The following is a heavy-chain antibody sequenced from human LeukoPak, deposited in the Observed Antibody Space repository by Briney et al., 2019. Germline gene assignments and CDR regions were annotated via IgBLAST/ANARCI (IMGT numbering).Heavy chain of an antibody. J-gene: IGHJ3*02. Sequence: GGSLRLSCAASGFTFSSYGMHWVRQAPGKGLEWVAFIRDDGSNKYYADSVKGRFTISRDNSKNTLYLQMNSLRAEDTAVYYCAKDGVVIASDAFDIWGQGTMVTVSS. V-gene: IGHV3-30*02. CDR1: GFTFSSYG. D-gene: IGHD3-3*01. CDR2: IRDDGSNK. CDR3: AKDGVVIASDAFDI.